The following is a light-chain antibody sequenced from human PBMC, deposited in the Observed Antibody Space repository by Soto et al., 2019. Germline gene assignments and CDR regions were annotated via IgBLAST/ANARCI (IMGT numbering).Light chain of an antibody. V-gene: IGKV3-20*01. J-gene: IGKJ1*01. CDR2: GAS. Sequence: EVLLTQSPGTLSLSPGERATLSCRASQSVSSTYLAWYQQKPGQAPRLLLYGASTRATDVPDRISGSGSGTDFTLTISRLEPEDFAVYYCQHYGSTPWSFGQGTKVDNK. CDR1: QSVSSTY. CDR3: QHYGSTPWS.